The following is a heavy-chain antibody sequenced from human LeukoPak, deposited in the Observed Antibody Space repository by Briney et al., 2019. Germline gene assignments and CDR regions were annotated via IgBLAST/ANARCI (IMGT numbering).Heavy chain of an antibody. J-gene: IGHJ5*02. CDR1: GGSFSDYY. Sequence: SETLSLTCAVYGGSFSDYYWSWIRQPPGKGLEWIGEIHPSGSINYNPSFESRVTISLDTSKNQFSLKLSSVTATDTAVYYCARGRDRAKIHTWGQGTLVTVSS. CDR3: ARGRDRAKIHT. V-gene: IGHV4-34*01. CDR2: IHPSGSI. D-gene: IGHD4/OR15-4a*01.